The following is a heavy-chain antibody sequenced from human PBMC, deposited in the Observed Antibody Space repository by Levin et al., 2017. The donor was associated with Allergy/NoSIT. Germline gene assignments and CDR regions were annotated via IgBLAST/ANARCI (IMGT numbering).Heavy chain of an antibody. CDR2: ISTSSTTI. V-gene: IGHV3-48*01. CDR3: ARGDIDY. J-gene: IGHJ4*02. D-gene: IGHD5-24*01. Sequence: HPGGSLRLSCAASGFTFSSFSMNWVRQAPGEGLQFISYISTSSTTIYYADSVKGRFTISRDNAKNSLYLQMNSLRAEDTAVYYCARGDIDYWGQGTLVTVSS. CDR1: GFTFSSFS.